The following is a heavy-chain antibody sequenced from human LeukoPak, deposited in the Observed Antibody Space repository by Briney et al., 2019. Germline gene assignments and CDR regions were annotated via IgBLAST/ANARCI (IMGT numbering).Heavy chain of an antibody. CDR3: AKGSSRKYFDY. Sequence: GGSLRLSCAASGFTFSSYWMSWVRQAPGKGLEWVANIKQDGSEKYYVDSVKGRFTISRDNAKNSLYLQMNSLRAEDTAVYYCAKGSSRKYFDYWGQGTLVTVSS. V-gene: IGHV3-7*01. J-gene: IGHJ4*02. D-gene: IGHD6-19*01. CDR2: IKQDGSEK. CDR1: GFTFSSYW.